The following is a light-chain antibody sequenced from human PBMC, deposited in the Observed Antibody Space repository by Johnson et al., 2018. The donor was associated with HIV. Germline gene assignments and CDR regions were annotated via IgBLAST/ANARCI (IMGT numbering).Light chain of an antibody. J-gene: IGLJ1*01. CDR2: ENN. CDR1: SSNIGNNY. Sequence: QSVLTQPPSVSAAPGQKVTISCSGSSSNIGNNYVSWYQQLPGTAPKLLIYENNKRPSGIPDRFSGSKSGTSATLGITGLQTGAEADYYGGTWDSSLSAYVVVTGTKVTVL. CDR3: GTWDSSLSAYV. V-gene: IGLV1-51*02.